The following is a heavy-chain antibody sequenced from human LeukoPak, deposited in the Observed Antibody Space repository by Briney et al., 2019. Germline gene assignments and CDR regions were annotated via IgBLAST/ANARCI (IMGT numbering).Heavy chain of an antibody. V-gene: IGHV3-53*05. D-gene: IGHD6-13*01. CDR1: GFTLSSNY. J-gene: IGHJ4*02. Sequence: GGSLRLSCSASGFTLSSNYMIWVRQTPGKGLEWVSIIYTGGATYYPDSVKGRFTISRDNSKNTLYLQMNSLRGEDTAVYYCARVPSYSRLFLGLDYFDYWGQGSLVTVYS. CDR3: ARVPSYSRLFLGLDYFDY. CDR2: IYTGGAT.